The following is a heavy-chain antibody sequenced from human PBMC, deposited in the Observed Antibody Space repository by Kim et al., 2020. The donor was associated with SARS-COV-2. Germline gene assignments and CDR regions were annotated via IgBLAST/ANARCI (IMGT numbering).Heavy chain of an antibody. D-gene: IGHD2-21*01. CDR1: GFTFSSYS. V-gene: IGHV3-48*04. CDR3: ARGIPMGY. Sequence: GGSLRLSCIASGFTFSSYSMNWVRQAPGKGLEWVSYISSSSGTVDYADSVKGRFTISRDNAKNSLYLQMSGLRVEDTAVYFCARGIPMGYLGQGTLVTVS. J-gene: IGHJ4*02. CDR2: ISSSSGTV.